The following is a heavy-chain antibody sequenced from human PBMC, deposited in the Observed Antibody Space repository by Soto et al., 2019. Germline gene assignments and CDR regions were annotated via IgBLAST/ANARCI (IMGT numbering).Heavy chain of an antibody. CDR2: IYYSGST. D-gene: IGHD4-17*01. Sequence: ALEILSLTCTVSGGSISSGGYYWSWIRQHPGKGLEWIGYIYYSGSTYYNPSLKSRVTISVDTSKNQFSLKLSSVTAADTAVYYCARGPNGDYFDYWGQGTLVTVSS. V-gene: IGHV4-31*03. J-gene: IGHJ4*02. CDR3: ARGPNGDYFDY. CDR1: GGSISSGGYY.